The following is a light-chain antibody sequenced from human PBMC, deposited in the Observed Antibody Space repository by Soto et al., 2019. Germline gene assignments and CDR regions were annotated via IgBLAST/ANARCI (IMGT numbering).Light chain of an antibody. CDR3: QQRSNWPPWIT. Sequence: ELVLTQSPATLSLSPGERATLSCRASQSVSSYLAWYQQKPGQAPRLLIYDASNRATGIPARFSGSGSGTEFTLNISSLEPEDFAVYYCQQRSNWPPWITFGQGTRLEIK. CDR1: QSVSSY. CDR2: DAS. J-gene: IGKJ5*01. V-gene: IGKV3-11*01.